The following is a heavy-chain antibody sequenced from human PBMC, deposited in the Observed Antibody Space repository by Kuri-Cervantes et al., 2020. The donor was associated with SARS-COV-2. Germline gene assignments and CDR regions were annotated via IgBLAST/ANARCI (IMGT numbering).Heavy chain of an antibody. V-gene: IGHV4-59*12. CDR2: IYYSGST. CDR3: ARDLRWWGGSAFDI. J-gene: IGHJ3*02. D-gene: IGHD2-15*01. CDR1: GGSISSYY. Sequence: GSLRLSCTVSGGSISSYYWSWIRQPPGKGLEWIGYIYYSGSTNYNPSLKSRVTISVDTSKNQFSLQLNSVTPEDTAVYYCARDLRWWGGSAFDIWGQGTMVTVSS.